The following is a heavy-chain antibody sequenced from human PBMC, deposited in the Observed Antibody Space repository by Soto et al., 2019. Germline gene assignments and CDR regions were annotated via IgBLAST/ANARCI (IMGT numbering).Heavy chain of an antibody. D-gene: IGHD1-1*01. V-gene: IGHV4-34*02. CDR1: GGSFSGYY. CDR3: ARQSGPAYRYGMDI. J-gene: IGHJ6*02. CDR2: INHAGST. Sequence: QMQLQQWGAGLLKASETLSLTCSVSGGSFSGYYLAWIRQPPGKGLGWIGEINHAGSTKYHPSLKSRVVLSVDLSNTHFSLRLRSVTAADTAVYFCARQSGPAYRYGMDIWGQGTTVTVSS.